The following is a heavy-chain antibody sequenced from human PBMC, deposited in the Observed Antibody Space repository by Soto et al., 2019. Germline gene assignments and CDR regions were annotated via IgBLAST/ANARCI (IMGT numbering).Heavy chain of an antibody. Sequence: GGSLRLSCAASGFTFSSYEMNWVRQAPGKGPEWVSYISSSGRTTYYADSVKGRFTIPRDNAKNSLSLQMNSLRADDTAVYYCARDRDELVGIFPYYYGMDVWGQGTTVTVSS. CDR2: ISSSGRTT. J-gene: IGHJ6*02. D-gene: IGHD2-21*01. V-gene: IGHV3-48*03. CDR1: GFTFSSYE. CDR3: ARDRDELVGIFPYYYGMDV.